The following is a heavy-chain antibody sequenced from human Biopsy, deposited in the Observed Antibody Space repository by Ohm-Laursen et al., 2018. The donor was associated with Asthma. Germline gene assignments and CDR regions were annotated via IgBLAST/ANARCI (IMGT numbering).Heavy chain of an antibody. D-gene: IGHD2-15*01. CDR3: ARLRIRPYYFDY. V-gene: IGHV4-39*01. CDR2: IYYGGST. CDR1: GGSISSSNYY. Sequence: GTLSLTCAVSGGSISSSNYYWGWIRQPPGKGLEWIGNIYYGGSTYYSPSLKSRITISEDTSKKQFSRKLSSVTAADTAVYYCARLRIRPYYFDYWGRGTLVTVSS. J-gene: IGHJ4*02.